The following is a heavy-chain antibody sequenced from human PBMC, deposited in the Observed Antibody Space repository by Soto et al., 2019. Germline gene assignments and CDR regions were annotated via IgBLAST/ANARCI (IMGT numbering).Heavy chain of an antibody. D-gene: IGHD3-22*01. CDR2: VYYTGST. Sequence: SETLSLTCTVSGGSISGYYWNWIRQASGKGPERIGYVYYTGSTNYNPSLESRVTMSTDTSKNQVSLELRSMTAADSAFYYFARGFYDARGYSAPFDSWGQGTQVTVSS. CDR1: GGSISGYY. CDR3: ARGFYDARGYSAPFDS. J-gene: IGHJ4*02. V-gene: IGHV4-59*01.